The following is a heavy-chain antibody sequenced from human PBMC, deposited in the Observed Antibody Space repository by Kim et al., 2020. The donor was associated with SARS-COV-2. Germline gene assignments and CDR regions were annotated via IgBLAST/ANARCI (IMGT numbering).Heavy chain of an antibody. CDR3: ASDGSYCGSRTCNTRFDY. J-gene: IGHJ4*02. D-gene: IGHD2-21*01. CDR1: GFTFNIHA. Sequence: GGSLRLSCAASGFTFNIHAMHWVRQAPGTGLEWVALITYDGSTKYYTDSVKGRFTISRDNSKNTVYLHTDSLRPEDTAVYYCASDGSYCGSRTCNTRFDYWGQGALVTVSS. V-gene: IGHV3-30-3*01. CDR2: ITYDGSTK.